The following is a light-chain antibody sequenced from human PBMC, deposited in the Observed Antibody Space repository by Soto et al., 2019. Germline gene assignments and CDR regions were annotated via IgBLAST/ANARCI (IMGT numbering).Light chain of an antibody. J-gene: IGLJ1*01. CDR1: SSDVGGYNY. CDR3: RSYAGRDTYV. Sequence: QSALTQPPSASGSPGQSVTISCTGTSSDVGGYNYVSWYQQHPGKAPKLIIYEVRERPSGVPDRFSGSKSGNTASLTVSGLQDEDEADYYCRSYAGRDTYVFGTGTKVTVL. CDR2: EVR. V-gene: IGLV2-8*01.